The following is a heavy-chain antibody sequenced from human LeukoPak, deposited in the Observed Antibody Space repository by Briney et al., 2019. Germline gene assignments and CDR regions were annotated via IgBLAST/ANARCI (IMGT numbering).Heavy chain of an antibody. J-gene: IGHJ6*03. CDR3: ARDLGYGSHYYYLDV. V-gene: IGHV3-74*01. CDR1: GFTFGTHW. CDR2: INSAGRST. D-gene: IGHD5-12*01. Sequence: PGESLRLSCAASGFTFGTHWMHWVRQAPGKGLVWVSRINSAGRSTTYADSVRGRFTSSRDNAKNTLYLQMNSLTVEDTAVYYCARDLGYGSHYYYLDVWGTGTTVTVSS.